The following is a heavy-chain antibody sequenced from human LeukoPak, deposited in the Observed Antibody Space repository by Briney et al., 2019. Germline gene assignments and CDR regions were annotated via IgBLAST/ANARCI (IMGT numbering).Heavy chain of an antibody. V-gene: IGHV1-46*01. J-gene: IGHJ4*02. CDR2: INPSGGST. CDR3: ARRGVVGAFDY. Sequence: ASVKVSCKASGYTFISYYMHWVRQAPGQGLEWMGIINPSGGSTSYAQKFQGRVTMTRDTSTSTVYMELSSLRSEDTAVYYCARRGVVGAFDYWGQGTLVTVSS. D-gene: IGHD1-26*01. CDR1: GYTFISYY.